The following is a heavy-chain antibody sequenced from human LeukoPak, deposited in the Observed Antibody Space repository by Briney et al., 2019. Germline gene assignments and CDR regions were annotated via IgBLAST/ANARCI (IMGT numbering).Heavy chain of an antibody. V-gene: IGHV3-21*01. Sequence: GGSLRLSCAASGFDFSDYTMNWVRQAPGKGLEWVASVAGDSHYIYYPDSGRGRFTISRDNAENSLYLQMNSLRAEDTAVYYCARSRRARHCPDFEYWGQGTLVTVSS. CDR2: VAGDSHYI. CDR1: GFDFSDYT. CDR3: ARSRRARHCPDFEY. J-gene: IGHJ4*02.